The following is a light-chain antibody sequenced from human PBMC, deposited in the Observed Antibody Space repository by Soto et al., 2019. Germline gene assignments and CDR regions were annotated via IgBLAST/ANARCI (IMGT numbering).Light chain of an antibody. CDR1: QSINTY. Sequence: DIQITQYPSYLSASVGDRVTITCRASQSINTYLNWYQQKPGKAPKFLIYAASSLQSGVPSRFSGSGSGTDFTLTISSLQPEDFATYYCQQSYSTPRTFGQGTKVDI. V-gene: IGKV1-39*01. J-gene: IGKJ1*01. CDR2: AAS. CDR3: QQSYSTPRT.